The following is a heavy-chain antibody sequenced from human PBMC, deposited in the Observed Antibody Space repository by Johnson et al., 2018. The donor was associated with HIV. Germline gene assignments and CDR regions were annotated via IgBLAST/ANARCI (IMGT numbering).Heavy chain of an antibody. CDR1: GFTFSSYA. CDR3: ATSLTGTRPFDI. J-gene: IGHJ3*02. Sequence: VQLVESGGGLVKPGGSLRLSCAASGFTFSSYAMSWVRQAPGKGLEWVSAISGSGGSTYYADSVKGRFTISRDNSKNTLYLQMNSLRAEDTTVYYCATSLTGTRPFDIWGQGTMVTVSS. V-gene: IGHV3-23*04. CDR2: ISGSGGST. D-gene: IGHD1-7*01.